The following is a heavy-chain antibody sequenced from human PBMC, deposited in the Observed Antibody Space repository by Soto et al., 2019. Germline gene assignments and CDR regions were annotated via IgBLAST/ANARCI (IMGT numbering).Heavy chain of an antibody. CDR3: GKGQASIAVDWFDP. V-gene: IGHV3-23*01. Sequence: EVQLLESGGGVVQPGGSLRLSCVASGFNFSTYTMTWVRQAPGKGLEWVSAISGSGVSTHYADSVKGRFTISRDNSKNTLYLQMNSLRAEDTAVYYCGKGQASIAVDWFDPWGQGTLVTVSS. CDR1: GFNFSTYT. J-gene: IGHJ5*02. CDR2: ISGSGVST. D-gene: IGHD6-19*01.